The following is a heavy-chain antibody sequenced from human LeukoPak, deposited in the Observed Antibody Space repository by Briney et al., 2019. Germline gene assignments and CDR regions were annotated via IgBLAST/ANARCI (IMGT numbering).Heavy chain of an antibody. D-gene: IGHD3-22*01. CDR1: GFTFSNHG. CDR2: ISGGGGST. J-gene: IGHJ4*02. Sequence: GGTLRLSCAASGFTFSNHGMNWVRQAPGKGLEWVSAISGGGGSTYYADSVKGRFIISRDNSKNTLYLQMNSLRAEDTAVYYCAKFPNYYDSSGSGVYNYFDYWGQGTLVTVSS. V-gene: IGHV3-23*01. CDR3: AKFPNYYDSSGSGVYNYFDY.